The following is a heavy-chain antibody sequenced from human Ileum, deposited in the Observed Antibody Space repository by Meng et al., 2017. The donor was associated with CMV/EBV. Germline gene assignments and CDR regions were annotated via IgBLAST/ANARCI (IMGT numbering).Heavy chain of an antibody. D-gene: IGHD3-10*01. V-gene: IGHV1-18*01. CDR2: ISGYTGNT. CDR1: GYTFTNYG. Sequence: QVHMVQSGAEVKKPGDAVKVSCRASGYTFTNYGVTWVRQAPEQGLEWMGWISGYTGNTQYSEKIQGRVTMTADTSTATAYMELTSLRSDDTAVYYCARDKSDLGREGFYYWGQGTLVTASS. CDR3: ARDKSDLGREGFYY. J-gene: IGHJ4*02.